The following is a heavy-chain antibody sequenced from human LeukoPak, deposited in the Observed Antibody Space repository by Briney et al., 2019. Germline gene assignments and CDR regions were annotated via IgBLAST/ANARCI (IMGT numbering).Heavy chain of an antibody. CDR1: GGSISSGSYY. CDR3: ARDFELVGSWPRYYYYYMDV. D-gene: IGHD6-13*01. CDR2: IYTSGST. V-gene: IGHV4-61*02. J-gene: IGHJ6*03. Sequence: SETLSLTCTVSGGSISSGSYYWSWIRQPAGKGLEWIGRIYTSGSTNYNPSLKSRVTISVDTSKNQFSLKLSSVTAADTAVYYCARDFELVGSWPRYYYYYMDVWGKGTTVTVSS.